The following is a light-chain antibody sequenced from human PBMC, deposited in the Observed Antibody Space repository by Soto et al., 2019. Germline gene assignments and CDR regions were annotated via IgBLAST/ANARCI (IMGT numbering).Light chain of an antibody. Sequence: EIVMTQSPATLSVSPWERATLSCMASQSVSSSYLAWYQQKPGQAPSLLIYGVSTRATGIPTRFSGSGSGRQFTLTISSLQSEDFAVYYCQQYNNWPQTFGQGTKVDIK. CDR2: GVS. V-gene: IGKV3-15*01. CDR3: QQYNNWPQT. J-gene: IGKJ1*01. CDR1: QSVSSSY.